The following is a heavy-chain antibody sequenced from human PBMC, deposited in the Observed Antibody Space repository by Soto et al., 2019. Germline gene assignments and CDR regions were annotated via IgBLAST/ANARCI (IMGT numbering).Heavy chain of an antibody. CDR3: ARQTLQYLCTNGVCYHNWFDP. D-gene: IGHD2-8*01. Sequence: LSLTCAASGFTFSSYSMNWVRQAPGKGLEWVSYISSSSSTIYYADSVKGRFTISRDNAKNSLYLQMNSLRAEDTAVYYCARQTLQYLCTNGVCYHNWFDPWGQGTLVTVSS. CDR1: GFTFSSYS. J-gene: IGHJ5*02. V-gene: IGHV3-48*01. CDR2: ISSSSSTI.